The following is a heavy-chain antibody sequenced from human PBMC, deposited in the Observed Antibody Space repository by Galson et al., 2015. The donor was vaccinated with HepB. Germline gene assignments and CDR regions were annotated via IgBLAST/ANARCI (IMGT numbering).Heavy chain of an antibody. CDR1: GYRFTNYW. D-gene: IGHD3-22*01. CDR2: IDPSDSYI. CDR3: ATSYYYDSSGYKGAIDY. J-gene: IGHJ4*02. Sequence: QSGAEVKKPGESLRISCTGSGYRFTNYWISWVRQMPGKGLEWMGRIDPSDSYIQYSPSFPGHVTISADKSISTAYLQWSSLKASDTAMYYCATSYYYDSSGYKGAIDYWGQGTLVTVSP. V-gene: IGHV5-10-1*01.